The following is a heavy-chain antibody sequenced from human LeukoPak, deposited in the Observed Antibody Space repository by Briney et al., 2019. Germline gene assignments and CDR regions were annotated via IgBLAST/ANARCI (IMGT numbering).Heavy chain of an antibody. J-gene: IGHJ4*02. CDR2: INHSGST. CDR1: GGSFSGYY. Sequence: PSETLSLTCAVYGGSFSGYYWSWIRQPPGKGLEWIGEINHSGSTNYNPSLKSRVTISVDTSKNQFSLKLSSVTAADTAVYYCARHAAVTTRKYYFDYWGQGTLVTVSS. D-gene: IGHD4-17*01. V-gene: IGHV4-34*01. CDR3: ARHAAVTTRKYYFDY.